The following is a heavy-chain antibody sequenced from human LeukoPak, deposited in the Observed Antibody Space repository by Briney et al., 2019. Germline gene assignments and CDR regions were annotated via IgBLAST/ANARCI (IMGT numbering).Heavy chain of an antibody. CDR2: IYSGGST. V-gene: IGHV3-53*01. CDR3: ARAIYDFWSGYYTYYFDY. D-gene: IGHD3-3*01. CDR1: GFTVSSNY. J-gene: IGHJ4*02. Sequence: GVSLRRSCSGSGFTVSSNYMSWVPQAPGQELEWVSVIYSGGSTYYADSMKGGFTISRDNSKNTLYLQMNSLRAEDTAVYYCARAIYDFWSGYYTYYFDYWGQGTLVTVSS.